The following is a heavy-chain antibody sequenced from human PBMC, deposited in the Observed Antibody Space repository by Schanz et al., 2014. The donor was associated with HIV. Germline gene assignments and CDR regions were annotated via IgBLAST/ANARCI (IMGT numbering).Heavy chain of an antibody. D-gene: IGHD6-13*01. CDR1: GFTFSSYA. CDR2: ISGSGVYT. Sequence: EVQVVESGGGLVQPGASLRLSCAASGFTFSSYAMSWVRQAPGKGLEWVSAISGSGVYTYYADSVKGRFTVSRDNSKNMLYLQMNSLRAEDTAVYYCAREYYSRNWNWFDPWGQGTLVTVSS. V-gene: IGHV3-23*04. J-gene: IGHJ5*02. CDR3: AREYYSRNWNWFDP.